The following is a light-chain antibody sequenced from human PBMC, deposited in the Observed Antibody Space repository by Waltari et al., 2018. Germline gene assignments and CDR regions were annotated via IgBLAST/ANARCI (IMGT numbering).Light chain of an antibody. CDR3: TSYAGNNMAV. CDR1: SSDIGKYNY. Sequence: QSALTQPPSASGSPGQSVTISCSGSSSDIGKYNYVSWYQHYPGRAPKLLIYAGTERPTGVPPRFSGSKSGNPASLTVSGLQAEDEADYYCTSYAGNNMAVFGSGTKVTVL. V-gene: IGLV2-8*01. CDR2: AGT. J-gene: IGLJ1*01.